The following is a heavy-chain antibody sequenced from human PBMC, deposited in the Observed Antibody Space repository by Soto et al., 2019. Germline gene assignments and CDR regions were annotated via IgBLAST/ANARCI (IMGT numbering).Heavy chain of an antibody. CDR3: AGEERGNATTVVDAFDI. Sequence: QEQLQQWGAGLLKPSETLSLTCAVYGGFVSSGNYYWSWIRQPPGKGLEWIGEMSHSGGTHFKPSLKRRVTIAVDTSKNQFSLKMSSVTAADTALYYCAGEERGNATTVVDAFDIWGPGTMVTVSS. CDR2: MSHSGGT. V-gene: IGHV4-34*01. J-gene: IGHJ3*02. D-gene: IGHD1-1*01. CDR1: GGFVSSGNYY.